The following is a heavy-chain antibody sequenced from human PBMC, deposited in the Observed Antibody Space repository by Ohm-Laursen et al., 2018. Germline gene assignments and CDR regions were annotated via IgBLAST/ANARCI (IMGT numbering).Heavy chain of an antibody. CDR2: IYYSGTT. Sequence: TLSLTCTVSGGSISSGGYYWSWIRQHPGKGLQWIGYIYYSGTTYYNPSLKSRVTISLNTSKNQFSLKLSSVTAADTAVYYCARRGHAFDIWGQGTMVTVSS. CDR3: ARRGHAFDI. CDR1: GGSISSGGYY. J-gene: IGHJ3*02. V-gene: IGHV4-31*03.